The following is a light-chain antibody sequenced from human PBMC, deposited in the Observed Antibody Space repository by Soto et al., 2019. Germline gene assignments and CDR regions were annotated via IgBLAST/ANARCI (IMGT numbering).Light chain of an antibody. J-gene: IGKJ5*01. CDR1: QSVLYSSNNKNY. V-gene: IGKV4-1*01. Sequence: DIVMTQSPDSLAVSLGERATINCKSSQSVLYSSNNKNYLAWYQQKPGQPPKLLIYWASTRESGVPDRFSGSGSGTDFTLTISSLQAEDVAVYYCQQYYSTPITSGQGTRLEI. CDR2: WAS. CDR3: QQYYSTPIT.